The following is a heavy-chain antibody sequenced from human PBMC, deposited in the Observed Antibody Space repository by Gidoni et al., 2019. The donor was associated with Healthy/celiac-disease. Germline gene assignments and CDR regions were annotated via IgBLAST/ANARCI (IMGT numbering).Heavy chain of an antibody. CDR3: ASAYGSGSYYMSWDKNYYYYYMDV. CDR1: GGSISSGGYY. V-gene: IGHV4-31*03. D-gene: IGHD3-10*01. Sequence: QVQLQESGPGLVKPSQTLSLTCTFSGGSISSGGYYSTWIRQHPGKGLEWIGYIYDSGSTYYNPSLKSRVTISVDTSKNQFSLKLSSVTAADTAVYYCASAYGSGSYYMSWDKNYYYYYMDVWGKGTTVTVSS. CDR2: IYDSGST. J-gene: IGHJ6*03.